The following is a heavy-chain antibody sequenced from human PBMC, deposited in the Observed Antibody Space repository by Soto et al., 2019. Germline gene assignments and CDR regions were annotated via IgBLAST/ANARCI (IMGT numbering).Heavy chain of an antibody. J-gene: IGHJ4*02. Sequence: QVQLQESGPGLVEPSQTLSLNCTVSGASISSGDYYWSWIRQPPGKGLEWIGYIYSSGSTYYNPSLKSRVTISIDTSKNQFSLNLSSVTAADTAVYYCARTAGDVYQLLFTYWGQGTLVTVSS. CDR2: IYSSGST. D-gene: IGHD2-2*01. V-gene: IGHV4-30-4*01. CDR3: ARTAGDVYQLLFTY. CDR1: GASISSGDYY.